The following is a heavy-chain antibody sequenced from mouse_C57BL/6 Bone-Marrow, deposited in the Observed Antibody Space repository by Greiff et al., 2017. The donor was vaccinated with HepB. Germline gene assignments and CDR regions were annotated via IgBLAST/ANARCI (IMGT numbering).Heavy chain of an antibody. CDR3: AMTIYYDYDGFAY. J-gene: IGHJ3*01. V-gene: IGHV5-12*01. CDR2: ISNGGGST. CDR1: GFTFSDYY. Sequence: EVQLQESGGGLVQPGGSLKLSCAASGFTFSDYYMYCVRQTPEKRLEWVAYISNGGGSTYYPDTVKGRFTISRDNAKNTLYLQMSRLKSEDTAMYYCAMTIYYDYDGFAYWGQGTLVTVSA. D-gene: IGHD2-4*01.